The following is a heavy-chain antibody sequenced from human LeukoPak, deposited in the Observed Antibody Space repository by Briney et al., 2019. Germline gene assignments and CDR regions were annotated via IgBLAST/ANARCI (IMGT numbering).Heavy chain of an antibody. CDR3: ARDSERGYNYPGEDYFDY. J-gene: IGHJ4*02. CDR2: IWYDGSNK. CDR1: GFTFSSYG. D-gene: IGHD5-18*01. Sequence: GGSLRLSCAASGFTFSSYGMHWVRQAPGKGLEWVAVIWYDGSNKYYADSVKGRFTISRDNSKNTLYLQMNSLRTEDTAVYYCARDSERGYNYPGEDYFDYWGQGTLVTVSS. V-gene: IGHV3-33*01.